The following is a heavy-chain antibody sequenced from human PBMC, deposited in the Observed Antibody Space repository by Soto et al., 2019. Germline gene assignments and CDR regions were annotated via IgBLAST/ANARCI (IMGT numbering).Heavy chain of an antibody. V-gene: IGHV1-8*01. CDR1: GYSFTDYD. CDR3: ARERIAVAPGWFDP. CDR2: MNPNSGNT. J-gene: IGHJ5*02. Sequence: GASVKVSCKASGYSFTDYDINWLRQATGQGLEWMGWMNPNSGNTGYSQKFQGRVTMTRDTSTSTAYMELNSLRAEDTAVYYCARERIAVAPGWFDPWGQGTLVTVSS. D-gene: IGHD6-19*01.